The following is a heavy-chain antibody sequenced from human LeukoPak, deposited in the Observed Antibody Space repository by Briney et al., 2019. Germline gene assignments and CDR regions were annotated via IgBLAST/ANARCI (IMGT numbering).Heavy chain of an antibody. J-gene: IGHJ3*02. CDR3: ARDLYVHDAFDI. CDR2: ISGSGGST. V-gene: IGHV3-23*01. CDR1: GFTFSSYA. D-gene: IGHD3-16*01. Sequence: GGSLRLSCAASGFTFSSYAMSWVRQAPGKGLEWVSAISGSGGSTYYADSVKGRFTISRDNSKNTLYLQMNSLRAEDTAVYYCARDLYVHDAFDIWGQGTMVTVSS.